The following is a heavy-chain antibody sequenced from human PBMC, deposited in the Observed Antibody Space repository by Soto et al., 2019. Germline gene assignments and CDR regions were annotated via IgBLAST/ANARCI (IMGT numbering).Heavy chain of an antibody. CDR2: IYYSGTT. CDR3: ARDFRYAGYDSTGYSYGGHFDY. CDR1: GGSIGSYY. J-gene: IGHJ4*02. D-gene: IGHD3-22*01. Sequence: PSETLSLTCTVSGGSIGSYYWSWIRQPPGKGLEWIGYIYYSGTTYYNPSLKSRVTISVDTSKNQFSLKLTSVTAADTAVYYCARDFRYAGYDSTGYSYGGHFDYWGQGALVTVSS. V-gene: IGHV4-59*01.